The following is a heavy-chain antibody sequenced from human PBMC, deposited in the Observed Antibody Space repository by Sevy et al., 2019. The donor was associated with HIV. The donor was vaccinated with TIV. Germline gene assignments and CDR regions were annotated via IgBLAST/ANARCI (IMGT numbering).Heavy chain of an antibody. V-gene: IGHV3-23*01. CDR2: ISGTGSLK. J-gene: IGHJ4*02. D-gene: IGHD6-19*01. Sequence: GGSLRLSCAASGFTLSSYALSWVRQAPGKGLEWLSPISGTGSLKYYPDPVRGGFTISRDNSNNILYLKMNSLRAEDTAVYFCAKGSHNTGWFPDYWGQGTLVTVSS. CDR1: GFTLSSYA. CDR3: AKGSHNTGWFPDY.